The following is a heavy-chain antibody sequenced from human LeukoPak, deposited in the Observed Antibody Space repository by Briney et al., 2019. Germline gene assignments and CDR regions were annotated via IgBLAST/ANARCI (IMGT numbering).Heavy chain of an antibody. Sequence: GGSLRLSCAASGFTFSSYAMSWVRQASGKGLEWVSVIYSSGSTYYTDSVKGRFTISRDNSKNTLYLQMNSLRAEDTAVYYCAKMSSSDHFDYWGQGTLVTVSS. CDR3: AKMSSSDHFDY. J-gene: IGHJ4*02. CDR1: GFTFSSYA. CDR2: IYSSGST. D-gene: IGHD6-6*01. V-gene: IGHV3-66*02.